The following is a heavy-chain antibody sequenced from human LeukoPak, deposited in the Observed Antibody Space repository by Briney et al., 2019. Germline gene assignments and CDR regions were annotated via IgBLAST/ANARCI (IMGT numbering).Heavy chain of an antibody. CDR1: GGTFISYA. D-gene: IGHD6-13*01. CDR3: ARVIETAAGSSFDY. CDR2: IIPIFGTA. Sequence: SVKVSCKASGGTFISYAISWVRQAPGQGLEWMGGIIPIFGTANYAQKFQGRVTITADESTSTAYMELSSLRSEDTAVYYCARVIETAAGSSFDYWGQGTLVTVSS. V-gene: IGHV1-69*01. J-gene: IGHJ4*02.